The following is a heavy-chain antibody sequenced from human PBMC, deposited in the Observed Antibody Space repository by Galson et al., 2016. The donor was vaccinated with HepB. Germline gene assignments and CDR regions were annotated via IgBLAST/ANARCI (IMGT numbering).Heavy chain of an antibody. CDR2: IYSSGST. V-gene: IGHV4-61*02. J-gene: IGHJ4*02. Sequence: TLSLTCTVSGGSISSGDYYWSWIRHPAGKGLEWIGRIYSSGSTHYNPSLKSRVTISVEPSKNQFSLKLNSVTAADTAIFYCARFVGGIAARRSGVSWGQGTLVTVSS. CDR3: ARFVGGIAARRSGVS. D-gene: IGHD6-6*01. CDR1: GGSISSGDYY.